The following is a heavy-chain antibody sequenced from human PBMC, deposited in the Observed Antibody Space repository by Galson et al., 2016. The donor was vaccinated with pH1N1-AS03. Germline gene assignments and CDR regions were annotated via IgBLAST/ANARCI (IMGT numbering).Heavy chain of an antibody. J-gene: IGHJ4*02. D-gene: IGHD6-13*01. Sequence: QAPGKGLEWVSSISVTGGSTYYADSVKGRFTISRDHSKNTLYLQMSSRRAEDTAVYYCAKDRSSWPPGWGSVDSWGQGTLVTVSS. CDR3: AKDRSSWPPGWGSVDS. CDR2: ISVTGGST. V-gene: IGHV3-23*01.